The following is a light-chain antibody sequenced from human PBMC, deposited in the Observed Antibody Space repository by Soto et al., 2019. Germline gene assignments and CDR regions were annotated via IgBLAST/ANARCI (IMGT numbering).Light chain of an antibody. CDR2: DAS. CDR1: QDISSA. Sequence: AIQLTQSPSSLSASVGERVTITCRASQDISSALAWYQQKPGKAPKLLIYDASGLESGVPPRFSGSGSGTDFTLTISSLQPEDFAAYYCQHFNNYPLTVGGGTKVDIK. J-gene: IGKJ4*01. CDR3: QHFNNYPLT. V-gene: IGKV1D-13*01.